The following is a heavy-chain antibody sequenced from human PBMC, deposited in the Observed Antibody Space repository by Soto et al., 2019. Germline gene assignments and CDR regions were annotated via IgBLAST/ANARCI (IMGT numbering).Heavy chain of an antibody. CDR3: ASIAVAGTPAGYYYYYGMDV. V-gene: IGHV3-30-3*01. J-gene: IGHJ6*02. Sequence: VGSLRLSCAASGFTFSSYAMHWVRQAPGKGLEWVAVISYDGSNKYYADSVKGRFTISRDNSKNTLYLQMNSLRAEDTAVYYCASIAVAGTPAGYYYYYGMDVWGQGTTVTVSS. CDR1: GFTFSSYA. CDR2: ISYDGSNK. D-gene: IGHD6-19*01.